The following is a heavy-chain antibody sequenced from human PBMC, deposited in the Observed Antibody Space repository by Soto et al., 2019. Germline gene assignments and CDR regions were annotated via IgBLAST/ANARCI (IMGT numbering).Heavy chain of an antibody. CDR1: GGSIISYY. J-gene: IGHJ6*03. D-gene: IGHD2-2*01. Sequence: SETLSLTCTVSGGSIISYYWSWILQPPGKGLEWIGYIYYSGSTNYNPSLKSRVTISVDTSKNQFSLKLSSVTAADTAVYYCARAEIVVVPAAANYYMDVWGKGTTVTVSS. V-gene: IGHV4-59*01. CDR3: ARAEIVVVPAAANYYMDV. CDR2: IYYSGST.